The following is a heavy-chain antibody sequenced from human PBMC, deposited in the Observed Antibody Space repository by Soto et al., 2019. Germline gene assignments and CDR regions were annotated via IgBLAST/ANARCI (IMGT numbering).Heavy chain of an antibody. Sequence: ASVKVSCKASGYTFTSYDINWVRQAPGQGLEWMGWISAYNGNTNYAQKLQGRVTMTTDTSTSTAYMELRSLRSDDTAVYYCARVLGVAAADNAFVTWGQGTMVTVS. J-gene: IGHJ3*02. CDR2: ISAYNGNT. CDR3: ARVLGVAAADNAFVT. CDR1: GYTFTSYD. D-gene: IGHD6-13*01. V-gene: IGHV1-18*01.